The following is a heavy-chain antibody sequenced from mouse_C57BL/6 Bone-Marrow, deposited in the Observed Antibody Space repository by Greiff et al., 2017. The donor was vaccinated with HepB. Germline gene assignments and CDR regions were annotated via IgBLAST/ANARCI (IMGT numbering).Heavy chain of an antibody. CDR3: SRLGTAQALYYAMDY. Sequence: EVQLQESGPELVKPGASVKIPCKASGYTFTDYNMDWVKQSHGKSLEWIGDINPNNGGTIYNQKFKGKATLTVDKSSSTAYMALRSLTSEDTAVYYCSRLGTAQALYYAMDYWGQGTSVTVSS. J-gene: IGHJ4*01. D-gene: IGHD3-2*02. CDR1: GYTFTDYN. V-gene: IGHV1-18*01. CDR2: INPNNGGT.